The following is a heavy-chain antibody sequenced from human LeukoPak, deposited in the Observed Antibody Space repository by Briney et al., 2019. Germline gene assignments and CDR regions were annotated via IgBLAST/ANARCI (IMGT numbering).Heavy chain of an antibody. CDR1: GYSISSSSYY. D-gene: IGHD6-19*01. J-gene: IGHJ4*02. CDR3: ARASSGWGFY. V-gene: IGHV4-39*07. CDR2: IYYSGST. Sequence: PSETLSLTCTVSGYSISSSSYYWGWIRQPPGKGLEWIGSIYYSGSTYYNPSLKSRVTISVDTSKNQFSLKLSSVSAADTAVYYCARASSGWGFYWGQGTLVTVSS.